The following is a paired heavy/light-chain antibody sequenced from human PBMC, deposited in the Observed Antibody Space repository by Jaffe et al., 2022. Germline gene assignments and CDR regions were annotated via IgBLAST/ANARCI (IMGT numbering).Light chain of an antibody. CDR3: CSYAGNTFHVV. CDR1: ISDVGNYIY. J-gene: IGLJ2*01. CDR2: DVS. V-gene: IGLV2-11*01. Sequence: QSALTQPRSVSGSPGQSVTISCTGSISDVGNYIYVSWYLQHPGQAPKLMIYDVSKRPAGVPDRFSGSKSGNTASLTISGLQTEDEADYYCCSYAGNTFHVVFGGGTKLTVL.
Heavy chain of an antibody. CDR3: TTDWTGYCSGYSCYSYAFDI. V-gene: IGHV3-15*01. D-gene: IGHD2-15*01. CDR1: GFTFNNAW. J-gene: IGHJ3*02. CDR2: IKRKTDGGTT. Sequence: EVQLVESGGGLVKPGGSLRLSCAASGFTFNNAWMTWVRQAPGKGLEWVGRIKRKTDGGTTDYAAPVKGRFTISRDDSKNTLYVQMNSLKTEDTAVYYCTTDWTGYCSGYSCYSYAFDIWGQGTMVTVSS.